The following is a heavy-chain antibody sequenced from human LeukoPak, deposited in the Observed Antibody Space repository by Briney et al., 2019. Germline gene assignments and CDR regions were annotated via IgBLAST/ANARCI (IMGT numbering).Heavy chain of an antibody. CDR1: GFTFSSYA. CDR3: ASLHDFWSGYYTGISNYFDY. CDR2: ISYDGSNK. D-gene: IGHD3-3*01. J-gene: IGHJ4*02. V-gene: IGHV3-30*04. Sequence: PGRSLRLSCAASGFTFSSYAMHWVRQAPGKGLEWVATISYDGSNKYYADSVKGRFTISRDNSKNTLYLQMNSLRAEDTAVYYCASLHDFWSGYYTGISNYFDYWGQGTLVTVSS.